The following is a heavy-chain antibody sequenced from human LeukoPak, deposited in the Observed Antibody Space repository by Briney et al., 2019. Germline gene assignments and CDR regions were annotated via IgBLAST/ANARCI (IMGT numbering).Heavy chain of an antibody. Sequence: GGSLRLSCAVSGFTVSTSYMSWVRQAPGKGLEWASVIYSGGTTYYADSVKGRFTISRDTSKNTIYLQMNSLRAEDTAVYYCAIEGGGTWGVSFNYWGQGTLVTVSS. CDR1: GFTVSTSY. J-gene: IGHJ4*02. V-gene: IGHV3-66*01. CDR2: IYSGGTT. CDR3: AIEGGGTWGVSFNY. D-gene: IGHD2-15*01.